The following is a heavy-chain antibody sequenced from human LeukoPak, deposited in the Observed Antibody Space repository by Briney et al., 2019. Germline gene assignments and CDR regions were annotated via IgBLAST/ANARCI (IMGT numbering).Heavy chain of an antibody. CDR3: ARSRLRLGELSLYSYYFDY. CDR1: GFTFSSYA. CDR2: ISGIGSST. Sequence: GGSLRLSRAASGFTFSSYAMSWVGRAPGKGLERASAISGIGSSTYYADSVKGRFTISRDNSKNTLYLQMNSLRAEDTAVYYCARSRLRLGELSLYSYYFDYWGQGTLVTVSS. D-gene: IGHD3-16*02. J-gene: IGHJ4*02. V-gene: IGHV3-23*01.